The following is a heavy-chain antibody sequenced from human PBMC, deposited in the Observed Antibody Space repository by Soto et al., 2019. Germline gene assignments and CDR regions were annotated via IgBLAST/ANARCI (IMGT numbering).Heavy chain of an antibody. Sequence: QVQLQESGPGLVKPSETLSLTCTVSGDSVSSYYWSWIRRPPGKGLELIGYIYYSGSTIYNPSLKSRVTISVDTSKNQFSLKLSSVTAADTAVYYCARSGMVRGLLVYWGQGPLVTVSS. D-gene: IGHD3-10*01. CDR2: IYYSGST. V-gene: IGHV4-59*02. CDR3: ARSGMVRGLLVY. CDR1: GDSVSSYY. J-gene: IGHJ4*02.